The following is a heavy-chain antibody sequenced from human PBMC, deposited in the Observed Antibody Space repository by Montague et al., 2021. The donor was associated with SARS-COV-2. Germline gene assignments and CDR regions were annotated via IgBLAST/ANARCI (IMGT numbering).Heavy chain of an antibody. V-gene: IGHV4-30-2*04. CDR3: AVNSNYYYYGMDV. J-gene: IGHJ6*02. D-gene: IGHD4-11*01. Sequence: HSGSTYYNPSLKSRVTISVDTSKNQFSLKLSSVTAADTTVYYCAVNSNYYYYGMDVWGQGTTVTVSS. CDR2: HSGST.